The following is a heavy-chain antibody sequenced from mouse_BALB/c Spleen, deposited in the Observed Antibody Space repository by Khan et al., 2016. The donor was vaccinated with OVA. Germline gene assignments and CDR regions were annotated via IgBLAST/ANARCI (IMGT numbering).Heavy chain of an antibody. Sequence: MQLEESGAELVKPGASVKLSCTASGFTIKDTYLHWVKQRPEQGLEWIGRIAPATGNTQYDPKFQGKATMTSDTSSNTSYMQFNSLTSEDTAVYYCARPADDRREFVVWGAGTMVTVSS. CDR2: IAPATGNT. V-gene: IGHV14-3*02. D-gene: IGHD2-3*01. CDR1: GFTIKDTY. J-gene: IGHJ1*01. CDR3: ARPADDRREFVV.